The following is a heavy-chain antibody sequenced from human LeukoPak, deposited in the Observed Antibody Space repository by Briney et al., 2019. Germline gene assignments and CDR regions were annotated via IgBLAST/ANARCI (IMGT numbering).Heavy chain of an antibody. J-gene: IGHJ4*02. V-gene: IGHV3-23*01. CDR3: AKPWSGYYVFDY. CDR2: FSGCCGST. D-gene: IGHD3-3*01. Sequence: PGGSLRLFCAASGFTFSSYAMSWVRQAPGKGLEWVSAFSGCCGSTYYAASVEGRFTISRDNSKNTLYVQMYSLRAEDTAVYYCAKPWSGYYVFDYWGQGTLVTVSS. CDR1: GFTFSSYA.